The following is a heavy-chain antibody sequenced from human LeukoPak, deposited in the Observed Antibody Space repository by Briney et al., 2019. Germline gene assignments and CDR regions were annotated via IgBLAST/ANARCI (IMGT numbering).Heavy chain of an antibody. Sequence: GGSLRLSCAASGFTVSSNYMSWVRQAPGKGLEWVSVIYSGGSTYYPDSVKGRFTISRDNSKNTLYLQMNSLRAEDTAVYYCARAPYYYGPVDYWGQGTLVTVSS. CDR3: ARAPYYYGPVDY. V-gene: IGHV3-53*01. J-gene: IGHJ4*02. CDR1: GFTVSSNY. D-gene: IGHD3-10*01. CDR2: IYSGGST.